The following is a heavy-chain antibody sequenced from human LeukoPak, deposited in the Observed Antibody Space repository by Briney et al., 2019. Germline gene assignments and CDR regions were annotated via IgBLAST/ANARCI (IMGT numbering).Heavy chain of an antibody. V-gene: IGHV3-53*01. D-gene: IGHD6-19*01. CDR1: RFTFSNYW. Sequence: PGGSLRLSCAASRFTFSNYWMSWVRQAPGKGLEWVSVIYSGGSTHYADSVKGRFTISRDNSKNTLYLQMNSLRAEDTAVYYCAEYNSDGGYLDYWGQGTLVTVSS. CDR2: IYSGGST. CDR3: AEYNSDGGYLDY. J-gene: IGHJ4*03.